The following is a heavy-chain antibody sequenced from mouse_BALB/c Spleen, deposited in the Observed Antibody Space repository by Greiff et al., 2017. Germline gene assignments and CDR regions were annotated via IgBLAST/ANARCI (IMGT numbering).Heavy chain of an antibody. CDR1: GYTFTSYY. V-gene: IGHV1S56*01. Sequence: VKLMESGPELVKPGASVRISCKASGYTFTSYYIHWVKQRPGQGLEWIGWIYPGNVNTKYNEKFKGKATLTADKSSSTAYMQLSSLTSEDSAVYFCARVRPDYFDYWGQGTTLTVSS. CDR3: ARVRPDYFDY. CDR2: IYPGNVNT. D-gene: IGHD1-2*01. J-gene: IGHJ2*01.